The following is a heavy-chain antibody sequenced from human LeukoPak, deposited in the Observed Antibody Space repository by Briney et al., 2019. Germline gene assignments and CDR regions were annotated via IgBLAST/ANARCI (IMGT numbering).Heavy chain of an antibody. Sequence: ASVKVSYKASGYTFTSYYMHWVRQAPGQGLEWMGIINPSGGSTSYAQKFQGRVTMTRDMSTSTVYMELSSLRSEDTAVYYCARDAERYCSGGSCRTGGYFYYYYMDVWGKGTTVTVSS. V-gene: IGHV1-46*01. CDR3: ARDAERYCSGGSCRTGGYFYYYYMDV. CDR2: INPSGGST. J-gene: IGHJ6*03. D-gene: IGHD2-15*01. CDR1: GYTFTSYY.